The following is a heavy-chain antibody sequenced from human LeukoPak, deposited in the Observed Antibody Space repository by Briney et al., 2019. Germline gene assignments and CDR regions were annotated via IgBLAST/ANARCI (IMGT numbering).Heavy chain of an antibody. CDR3: XXXXXXXXXXVXXIXXVPAATTAAFDY. CDR1: GFTFSSYS. J-gene: IGHJ4*02. D-gene: IGHD2-2*01. CDR2: ISSGSSYI. V-gene: IGHV3-21*01. Sequence: GGSLRLSCAASGFTFSSYSMNWVRQAPGKGLEWVSSISSGSSYIYYADSVKGRFTISRDNAKNSLYLQMNSLRAEDTAVYYCXXXXXXXXXXVXXIXXVPAATTAAFDYWGQGTLVTVSS.